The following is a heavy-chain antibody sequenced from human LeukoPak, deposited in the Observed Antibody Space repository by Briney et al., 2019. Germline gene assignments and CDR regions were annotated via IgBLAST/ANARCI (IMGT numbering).Heavy chain of an antibody. CDR2: INSGGSSI. J-gene: IGHJ4*02. Sequence: VGSLRLSCAASGFTLNNYWMHWVRRAPGKGLEWVSRINSGGSSISYAASVKGRFTISRDNAKNTLFLQMDSLRAEDTAVYYCARGKFGELSHFDYWGQGTLVTVSS. V-gene: IGHV3-74*01. D-gene: IGHD3-10*01. CDR3: ARGKFGELSHFDY. CDR1: GFTLNNYW.